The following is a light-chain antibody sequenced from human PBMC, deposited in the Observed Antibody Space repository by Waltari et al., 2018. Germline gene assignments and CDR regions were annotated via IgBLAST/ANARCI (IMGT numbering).Light chain of an antibody. CDR3: CSYAGNNTFV. CDR1: SSDVGSYNL. CDR2: EGS. Sequence: QSALTQPASVSGSPGQSITISCTGTSSDVGSYNLVSWYQHHPGKAPKLMLYEGSRRPSGLSNRFSGSQSGNTASLTISGLRAEDEADYHCCSYAGNNTFVFGTGTKVTVL. J-gene: IGLJ1*01. V-gene: IGLV2-23*01.